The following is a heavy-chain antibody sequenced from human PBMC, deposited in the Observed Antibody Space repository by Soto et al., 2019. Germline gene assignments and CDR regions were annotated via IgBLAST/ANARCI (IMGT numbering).Heavy chain of an antibody. V-gene: IGHV5-51*01. J-gene: IGHJ4*02. Sequence: GESLKISCKASGYSFTSYWIGWVRQMPGKGLEWMGIIYPVDSDTRYSPSFQGQVTISADKSISTAYLQWSSLKASDTAMYYCATQQQLALFDYWGQGTLVTVSS. CDR3: ATQQQLALFDY. CDR2: IYPVDSDT. D-gene: IGHD6-13*01. CDR1: GYSFTSYW.